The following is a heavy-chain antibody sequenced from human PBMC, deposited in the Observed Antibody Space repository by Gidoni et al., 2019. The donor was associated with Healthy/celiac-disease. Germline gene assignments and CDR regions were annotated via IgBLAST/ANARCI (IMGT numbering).Heavy chain of an antibody. CDR2: IYYSGST. CDR3: ATTLGIGYSSSWLGAFDI. V-gene: IGHV4-39*01. Sequence: QLQLQESGPGLVKPSETLSLTCTVSGGSLSSSLYYWGWIRQPPGKGLEWIGSIYYSGSTYYSPYLKSRVTISVDTSKNQFTLKLSSVTAADTAVYYCATTLGIGYSSSWLGAFDIWGQGTMVTVSS. D-gene: IGHD6-13*01. J-gene: IGHJ3*02. CDR1: GGSLSSSLYY.